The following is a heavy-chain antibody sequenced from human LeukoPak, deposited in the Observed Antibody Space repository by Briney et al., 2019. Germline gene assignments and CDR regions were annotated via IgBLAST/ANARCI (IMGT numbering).Heavy chain of an antibody. CDR2: ISSGSTYI. V-gene: IGHV3-21*01. D-gene: IGHD3-16*02. Sequence: PGGSLRLSCAASGFTFSSYSMSWVRQAPGKGLEWVSSISSGSTYIYYADSMKGRFTISRDNAKNSLYLQMNTLRAEDTAVYYCAKANMITFGGVIVTPYYFDYWGQGTLVTVSS. CDR3: AKANMITFGGVIVTPYYFDY. J-gene: IGHJ4*02. CDR1: GFTFSSYS.